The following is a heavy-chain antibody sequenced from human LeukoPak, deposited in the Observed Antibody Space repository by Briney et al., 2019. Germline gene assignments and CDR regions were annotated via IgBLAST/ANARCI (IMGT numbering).Heavy chain of an antibody. CDR2: ISAYNGNT. D-gene: IGHD3-9*01. V-gene: IGHV1-18*01. CDR3: ARGYDILTGYSDLDY. J-gene: IGHJ4*02. CDR1: DYTFTSYG. Sequence: APVKVSCKASDYTFTSYGISWVRQAPGQGLEWMGWISAYNGNTNYAQKLQGRVTMTTDTSTSTAYMELRSLRSDDTAVYYCARGYDILTGYSDLDYWGQGTLVTVSS.